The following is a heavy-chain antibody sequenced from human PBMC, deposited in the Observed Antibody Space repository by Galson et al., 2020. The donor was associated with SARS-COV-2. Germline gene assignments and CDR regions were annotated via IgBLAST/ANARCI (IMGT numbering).Heavy chain of an antibody. D-gene: IGHD2-15*01. CDR2: ISYDGSNK. J-gene: IGHJ4*02. CDR3: AKDTYCSGGSCQPNLVDY. V-gene: IGHV3-30*18. Sequence: GGSLRLSCAASGFTFSSYGMHWVRQAPGKGLEWVAVISYDGSNKYYADSVKGRFTISRDNSKNTLYLQMNSLRAEDTAVYYCAKDTYCSGGSCQPNLVDYWGQGTLVTVSS. CDR1: GFTFSSYG.